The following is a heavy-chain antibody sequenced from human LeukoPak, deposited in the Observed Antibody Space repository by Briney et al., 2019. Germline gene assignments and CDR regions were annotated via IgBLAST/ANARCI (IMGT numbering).Heavy chain of an antibody. CDR3: AKVSGSSWGIIDY. D-gene: IGHD6-13*01. Sequence: GGSLRLSCAASGFTFSSHGMHGVRQAPGKGLEGVAFIRYDGNIKYYADSVKGRFTISRDNSKNTLYLQMNSLRAEDTAVYYCAKVSGSSWGIIDYWGQGTLVTVSS. J-gene: IGHJ4*02. V-gene: IGHV3-30*02. CDR2: IRYDGNIK. CDR1: GFTFSSHG.